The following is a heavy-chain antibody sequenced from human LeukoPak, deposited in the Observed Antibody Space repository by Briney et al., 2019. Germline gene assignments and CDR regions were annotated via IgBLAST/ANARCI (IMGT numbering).Heavy chain of an antibody. J-gene: IGHJ6*03. V-gene: IGHV4-59*01. CDR1: GGSISSYY. Sequence: PSETLPLTCTVSGGSISSYYWSWIWQPPGKGLEWIGYIYYSGSTNYNPSLKSRVTISVDTSKNQFSLKLSSVTAADTAVYYCARDGEDSSGYYSKYYYYYYMDVWGKGTTVTVSS. CDR2: IYYSGST. D-gene: IGHD3-22*01. CDR3: ARDGEDSSGYYSKYYYYYYMDV.